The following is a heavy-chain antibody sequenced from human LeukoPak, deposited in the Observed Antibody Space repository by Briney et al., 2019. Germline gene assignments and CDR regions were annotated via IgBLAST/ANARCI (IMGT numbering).Heavy chain of an antibody. CDR1: GFSFRDYW. Sequence: PGGSLRLSCVASGFSFRDYWMTWVRQAPGKGLEFVANIKTDGSDKYYVDSVKGRFTISRDNAKNSVYLQMNSLRVEDTVVYYCVRRNLFDYWGQGTVVTVSS. D-gene: IGHD1-14*01. CDR2: IKTDGSDK. J-gene: IGHJ4*02. CDR3: VRRNLFDY. V-gene: IGHV3-7*01.